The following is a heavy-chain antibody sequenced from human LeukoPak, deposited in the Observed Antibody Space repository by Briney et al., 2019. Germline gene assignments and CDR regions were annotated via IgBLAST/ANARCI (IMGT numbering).Heavy chain of an antibody. Sequence: PSETLSLTCTVSGXSISSGGYYWSWIRQHPGKGLEWIGYIYYSGSTYYNPSLKSRVTISVDTSKNQFSLKLSSVTAADTAVYYCARVALNGDYLPDAFDIWGQGTMVTVSS. V-gene: IGHV4-31*03. CDR2: IYYSGST. J-gene: IGHJ3*02. CDR1: GXSISSGGYY. CDR3: ARVALNGDYLPDAFDI. D-gene: IGHD4-17*01.